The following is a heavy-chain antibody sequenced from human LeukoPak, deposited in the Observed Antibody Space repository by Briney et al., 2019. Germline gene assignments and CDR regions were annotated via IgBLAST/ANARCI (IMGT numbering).Heavy chain of an antibody. CDR2: IIPILGIA. CDR3: ARDECSGGSCYSGLWFDP. D-gene: IGHD2-15*01. CDR1: GGTFSSYT. J-gene: IGHJ5*02. Sequence: ASVKVSCKASGGTFSSYTISWVRQAPGQGLEWMGRIIPILGIANYAQKFQGRVTITADKSTGTAYMELSSLRSEDTAVYYCARDECSGGSCYSGLWFDPWGQGTLVTVSS. V-gene: IGHV1-69*04.